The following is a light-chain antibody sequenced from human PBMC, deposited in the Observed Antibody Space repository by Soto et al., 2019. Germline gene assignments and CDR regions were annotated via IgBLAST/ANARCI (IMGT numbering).Light chain of an antibody. CDR3: SSYAGYNNYV. V-gene: IGLV2-8*01. CDR2: EVS. J-gene: IGLJ1*01. Sequence: QSALTQPPSASGSPGQSVTISCTGTSSDVGGYNYVSWYQQHPGKAPKLMIYEVSKRPSGVPDRFSGSRSGNTASLIVSGLQAEDEADYYCSSYAGYNNYVFGAGTKLTVL. CDR1: SSDVGGYNY.